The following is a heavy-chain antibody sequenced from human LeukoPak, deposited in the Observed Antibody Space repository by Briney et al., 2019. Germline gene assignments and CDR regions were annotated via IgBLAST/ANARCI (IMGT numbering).Heavy chain of an antibody. CDR2: IYYTGST. V-gene: IGHV4-39*01. Sequence: SETLSLTCTVSGGSISSSSYYWGWIRQPPGKGLEWIGNIYYTGSTYYNPSLKSRVTSSVDTSKNQFSLKLSSVTAADTAVYYCARLPASDSFDIWGQGTRVTVSS. CDR3: ARLPASDSFDI. CDR1: GGSISSSSYY. J-gene: IGHJ3*02.